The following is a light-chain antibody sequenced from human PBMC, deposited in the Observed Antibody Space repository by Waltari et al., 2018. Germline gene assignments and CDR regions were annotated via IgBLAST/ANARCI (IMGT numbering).Light chain of an antibody. V-gene: IGLV1-47*01. Sequence: QSVLTQPPSASGTPGQRVTISCSGSSSNIGSNSVYWYQQLPGPAPNPLNYRNNQRPSGVPDRFSGSKSGTSASLAISGLRSEDEADYYCAAWDDSLSGLVFGTGTKVTVL. CDR3: AAWDDSLSGLV. CDR2: RNN. CDR1: SSNIGSNS. J-gene: IGLJ1*01.